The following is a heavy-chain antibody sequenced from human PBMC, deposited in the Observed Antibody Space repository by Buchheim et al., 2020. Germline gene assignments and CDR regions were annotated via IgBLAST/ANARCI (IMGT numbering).Heavy chain of an antibody. CDR2: ISYDGSNK. Sequence: QVQLVESGGGVVQPGRSLRLSCAASGFTFSSYGMHWVRQAPGKGLEWVAVISYDGSNKYYADSVKGRFTISRDNSKKTLYLQMNSLRAEDTAVYYCAKDISSGYYWYYFYYWGQGTL. CDR1: GFTFSSYG. J-gene: IGHJ4*02. V-gene: IGHV3-30*18. D-gene: IGHD3-22*01. CDR3: AKDISSGYYWYYFYY.